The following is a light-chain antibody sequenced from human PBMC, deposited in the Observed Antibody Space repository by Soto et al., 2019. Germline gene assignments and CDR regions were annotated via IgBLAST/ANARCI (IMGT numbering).Light chain of an antibody. CDR2: KAS. CDR3: QQYNSYPGT. J-gene: IGKJ1*01. V-gene: IGKV1-5*03. Sequence: DIQMTQSPSTLSASVGDRVTITCRASQSISSWLAWYQQKPGKAPKLLIYKASSLESGVPSRFSGSRSGTEFTLTTSSLQPDDFATYYCQQYNSYPGTFGQGTKVEIK. CDR1: QSISSW.